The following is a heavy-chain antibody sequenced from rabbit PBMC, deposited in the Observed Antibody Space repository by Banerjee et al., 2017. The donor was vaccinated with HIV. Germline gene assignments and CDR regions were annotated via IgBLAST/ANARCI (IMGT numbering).Heavy chain of an antibody. J-gene: IGHJ3*01. V-gene: IGHV1S43*01. Sequence: ASGIDFSSYYYMCWVRQAPGKGLELIACIYTSSGSTWYASWVNGRFTISRSTSLNTVDLKMTSLTAADTATYFCARGDGSSYYLTRLDLWGPGTLVTVS. CDR2: IYTSSGST. CDR1: GIDFSSYYY. D-gene: IGHD8-1*01. CDR3: ARGDGSSYYLTRLDL.